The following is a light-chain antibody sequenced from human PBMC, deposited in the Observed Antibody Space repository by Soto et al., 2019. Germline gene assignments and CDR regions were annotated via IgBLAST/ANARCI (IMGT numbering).Light chain of an antibody. CDR2: LVS. J-gene: IGKJ2*01. CDR1: QSLLHSNGNTY. CDR3: MQALQTPYT. V-gene: IGKV2-28*01. Sequence: DIVMTQSPLSLPVTPGEPASISCRSSQSLLHSNGNTYLDWYLQKPGQSPQLLIYLVSNRASGVPDRFSGSGSDTDFTLKISRVEAEDVGVYYCMQALQTPYTFGQGTKLEIK.